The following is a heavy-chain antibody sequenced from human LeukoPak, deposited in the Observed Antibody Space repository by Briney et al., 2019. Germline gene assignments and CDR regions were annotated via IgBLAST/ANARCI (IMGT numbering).Heavy chain of an antibody. CDR3: AGDPDTVRDDYFDY. D-gene: IGHD5-18*01. J-gene: IGHJ4*02. CDR2: ISRSHNHI. Sequence: GGSLRLSCAASGFTFSSYNMNWVRQAPGKWLEWVSSISRSHNHIYYADSVKGRFTISRDDAKNSLYLQMNSLRVEDTAVYFCAGDPDTVRDDYFDYWGQGTLVTVSS. CDR1: GFTFSSYN. V-gene: IGHV3-21*06.